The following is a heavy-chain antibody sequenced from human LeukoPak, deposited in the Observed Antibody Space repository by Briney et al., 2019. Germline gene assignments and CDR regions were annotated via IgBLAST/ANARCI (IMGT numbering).Heavy chain of an antibody. CDR1: GFTFSSYA. Sequence: GGSLRLSCAASGFTFSSYAMSWVRQAPGKGLEWVSAISGSGGSTYYADSVKGRFTISRDNSKNTLYLQMNSLRAEDTAVYYCARNPYDSSGYKAPYWHFDLWGRGTLVTVSS. J-gene: IGHJ2*01. D-gene: IGHD3-22*01. V-gene: IGHV3-23*01. CDR3: ARNPYDSSGYKAPYWHFDL. CDR2: ISGSGGST.